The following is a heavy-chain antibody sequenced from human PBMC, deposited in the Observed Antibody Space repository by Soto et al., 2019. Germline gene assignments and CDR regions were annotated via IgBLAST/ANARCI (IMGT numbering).Heavy chain of an antibody. Sequence: GGSLRLSCAASGFTFSTYGMHWVRQAPGKGLEWVAVISQDGNTKYYADSVKGRFTISRDNSKNTLYLQMNSLRVEDTAVYYCARAKSAFDIWGQGTMVTVSS. CDR2: ISQDGNTK. CDR1: GFTFSTYG. CDR3: ARAKSAFDI. J-gene: IGHJ3*02. V-gene: IGHV3-30*03.